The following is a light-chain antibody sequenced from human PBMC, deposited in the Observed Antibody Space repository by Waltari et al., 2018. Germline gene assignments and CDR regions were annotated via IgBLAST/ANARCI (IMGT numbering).Light chain of an antibody. V-gene: IGLV1-40*01. J-gene: IGLJ3*02. Sequence: QSVLTQPPPVSGAPGQRVTISCTGSGSNLGAGLDVPWYQQLPGTAPKLLVYGNNSRPSGVPDRFSASKSGTSASLAITGLQAEDEADYYCQSYDSSLTGSWVFGGGTKLTVL. CDR1: GSNLGAGLD. CDR2: GNN. CDR3: QSYDSSLTGSWV.